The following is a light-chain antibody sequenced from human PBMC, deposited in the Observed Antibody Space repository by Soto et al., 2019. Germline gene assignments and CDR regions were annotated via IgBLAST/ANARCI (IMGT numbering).Light chain of an antibody. V-gene: IGKV3-20*01. Sequence: EIVFTQSPGTLSLSPGEGATLSCRASQSVSSSYLAWYQQKPGQAPRLLIYGASSRATGIPDRFSGSGSGTDFTLTISRLEPEDFAVYYCQQYGSSITFGQGTRLE. J-gene: IGKJ5*01. CDR1: QSVSSSY. CDR3: QQYGSSIT. CDR2: GAS.